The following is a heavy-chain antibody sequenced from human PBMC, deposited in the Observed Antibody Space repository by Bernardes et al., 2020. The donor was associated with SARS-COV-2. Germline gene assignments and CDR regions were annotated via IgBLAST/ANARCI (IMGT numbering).Heavy chain of an antibody. V-gene: IGHV2-5*02. CDR3: VHSRLSPTTRDWFAA. CDR1: GFSLSTIGEG. Sequence: SGPTLVKPTQTLTLTCTFSGFSLSTIGEGVGWIRQPPGKALEWLAVIYWDDDKRYSPDLENRLTITKDTAKNQVVLTMTNLDPVDTATYFCVHSRLSPTTRDWFAAWGQGILVTVSS. J-gene: IGHJ5*02. CDR2: IYWDDDK. D-gene: IGHD3-16*02.